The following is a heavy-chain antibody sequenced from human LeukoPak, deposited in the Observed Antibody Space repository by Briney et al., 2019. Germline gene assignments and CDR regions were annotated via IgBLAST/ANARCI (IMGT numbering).Heavy chain of an antibody. CDR3: ARGIYSSGWFDY. V-gene: IGHV3-21*01. J-gene: IGHJ4*02. CDR1: GFTFSKYS. CDR2: ITTSSSYI. D-gene: IGHD6-19*01. Sequence: GGSLRLSCAASGFTFSKYSMSWVRQAPGKGLDWVSSITTSSSYISYADSVKGRFTISRDNPKNSLYLQMNSLRAEDTAVYCCARGIYSSGWFDYWGQGTLVTVP.